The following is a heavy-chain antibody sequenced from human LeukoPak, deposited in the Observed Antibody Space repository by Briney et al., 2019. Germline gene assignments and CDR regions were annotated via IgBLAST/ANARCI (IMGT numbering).Heavy chain of an antibody. D-gene: IGHD7-27*01. CDR1: GGSISSSSYY. J-gene: IGHJ5*02. V-gene: IGHV4-39*07. Sequence: SETLSLTCTVSGGSISSSSYYWGWIRQPPGKGLEWIGSIYYSGSTYYNPSLKSRVTISVDTSKNQFSLKLSSVTAADTAVYYCASTFLGWFDPWGQGTLVTVSS. CDR2: IYYSGST. CDR3: ASTFLGWFDP.